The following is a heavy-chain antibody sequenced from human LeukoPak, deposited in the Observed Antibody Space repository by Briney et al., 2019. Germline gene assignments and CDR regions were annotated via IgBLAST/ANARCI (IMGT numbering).Heavy chain of an antibody. CDR1: GYTFTGYY. D-gene: IGHD2-21*02. V-gene: IGHV1-2*02. J-gene: IGHJ4*02. Sequence: ASVKVSCKASGYTFTGYYMHWVRQAPGQGLEWMGWINPNSGGTNNAQKFQGRVTMTRDTSISTAYMELSSLRSEDTAVYYCAGVGAYCGGDCYYDYWGQGTLVTVSS. CDR3: AGVGAYCGGDCYYDY. CDR2: INPNSGGT.